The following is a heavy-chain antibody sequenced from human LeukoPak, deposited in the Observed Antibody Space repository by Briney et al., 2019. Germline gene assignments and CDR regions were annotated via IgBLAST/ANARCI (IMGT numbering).Heavy chain of an antibody. CDR2: ISYDGSNK. Sequence: PGGSLRLSCAASGFTFSSYAMHWVRQAPGKGLEWVAVISYDGSNKYYADSVKGRFTISRDNSKNTLYLQMNSLRAEDTAVYYCAKDRVYGDGYFDYWGQGTLVTVSS. J-gene: IGHJ4*02. D-gene: IGHD4-17*01. CDR3: AKDRVYGDGYFDY. V-gene: IGHV3-30-3*01. CDR1: GFTFSSYA.